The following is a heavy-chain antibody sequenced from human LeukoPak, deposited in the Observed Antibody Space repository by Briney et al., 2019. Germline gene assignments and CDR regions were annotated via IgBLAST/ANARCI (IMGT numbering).Heavy chain of an antibody. J-gene: IGHJ5*02. CDR3: ASQVGYDNSDQGWFDP. CDR2: ISPSGGST. CDR1: GYTFTSNY. V-gene: IGHV1-46*01. Sequence: ASVKVSCKAFGYTFTSNYMHWVRQAPGQGPEWMGVISPSGGSTTYAQKFQGRVTMTEDTSTDTAYMELSSLRSEDTAVYYCASQVGYDNSDQGWFDPWGQGTLVTVSS. D-gene: IGHD3-22*01.